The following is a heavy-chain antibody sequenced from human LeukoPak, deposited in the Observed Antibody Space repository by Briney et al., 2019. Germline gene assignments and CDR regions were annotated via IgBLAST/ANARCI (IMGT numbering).Heavy chain of an antibody. V-gene: IGHV3-49*04. J-gene: IGHJ4*02. D-gene: IGHD3-10*01. CDR3: TRIYGSGSYLCDH. Sequence: PGRSLRLSCTASGFIFGDYGLSWVRQAPGKGLEWVGFIRSKAYGGTTEYAASVKGRFTISRDDSKSIAYLQMNSLKTEDTAVYYCTRIYGSGSYLCDHWGQGTLVIVSS. CDR2: IRSKAYGGTT. CDR1: GFIFGDYG.